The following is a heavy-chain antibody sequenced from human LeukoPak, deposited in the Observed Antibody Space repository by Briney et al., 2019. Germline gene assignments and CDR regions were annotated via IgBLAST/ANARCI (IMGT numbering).Heavy chain of an antibody. CDR2: MNPNSGNT. Sequence: ASVKVSCKASGGTFSSYAINWVRQATGQGLEWMGWMNPNSGNTGYAQKFQGRVTITRNTSISTAYMELSSLRSEDTAVYYCARGGNVDTAMGYWGQGTLVTVSS. CDR3: ARGGNVDTAMGY. J-gene: IGHJ4*02. CDR1: GGTFSSYA. D-gene: IGHD5-18*01. V-gene: IGHV1-8*03.